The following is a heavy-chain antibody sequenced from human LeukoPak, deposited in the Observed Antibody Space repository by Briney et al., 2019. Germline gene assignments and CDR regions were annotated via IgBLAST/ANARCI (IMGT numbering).Heavy chain of an antibody. J-gene: IGHJ4*02. CDR1: GGSISSGNYY. CDR2: IYTSGST. CDR3: ARDAPLAYCGGDCYSSQY. D-gene: IGHD2-21*01. Sequence: SQTLSLTCTVSGGSISSGNYYWSWIRQPAGKGLEWIGRIYTSGSTNYNPSLESRFTISVDTSKNQFSLKLNSVTAADTAVYYCARDAPLAYCGGDCYSSQYWGQGTLVTVSS. V-gene: IGHV4-61*02.